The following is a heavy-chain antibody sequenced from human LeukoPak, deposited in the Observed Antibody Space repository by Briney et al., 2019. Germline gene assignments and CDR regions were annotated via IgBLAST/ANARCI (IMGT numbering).Heavy chain of an antibody. CDR3: ARAGYSSGWFHWAHMTFDY. CDR1: GGSISSSSYY. J-gene: IGHJ4*02. CDR2: IYYSGST. Sequence: PSETLSLTCTVSGGSISSSSYYWGWIRQPPGKGLEWIGSIYYSGSTYYNPSLKSRVTISVDTSKNQFSLKLSSVTAADTAVYYCARAGYSSGWFHWAHMTFDYWGQGTLVTVSS. V-gene: IGHV4-39*07. D-gene: IGHD6-19*01.